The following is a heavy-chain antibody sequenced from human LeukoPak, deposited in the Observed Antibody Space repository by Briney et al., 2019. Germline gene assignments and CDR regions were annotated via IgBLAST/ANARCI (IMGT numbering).Heavy chain of an antibody. J-gene: IGHJ4*02. D-gene: IGHD2-15*01. CDR2: ISYDGSNK. CDR1: GFTFSSYG. Sequence: PGRSLRLSCAASGFTFSSYGMHWVRQAPGKGLEWVAVISYDGSNKYYADSVKGRFTISRDNSKNTLYLQMNSLRAEDTAVYYCARDLGRYCSGGSCSGLYYWGQGTLVTVSS. CDR3: ARDLGRYCSGGSCSGLYY. V-gene: IGHV3-30*03.